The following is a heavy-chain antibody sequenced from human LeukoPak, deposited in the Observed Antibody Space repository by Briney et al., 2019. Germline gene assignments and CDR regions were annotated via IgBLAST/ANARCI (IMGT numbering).Heavy chain of an antibody. Sequence: SETLSLTCTVSGYSISSGYYWGWIRQPPGKGLEWIGSIYHSGSTYYNPSLKSRVTISVDTSKNQFSLKLSSVTAADTAVYYCARTPNYDYVWGSYPPDYWGQGTLVTVSS. CDR1: GYSISSGYY. V-gene: IGHV4-38-2*02. D-gene: IGHD3-16*01. CDR3: ARTPNYDYVWGSYPPDY. CDR2: IYHSGST. J-gene: IGHJ4*02.